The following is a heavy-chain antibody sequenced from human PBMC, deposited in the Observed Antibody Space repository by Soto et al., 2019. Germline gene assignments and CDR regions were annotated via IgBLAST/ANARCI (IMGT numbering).Heavy chain of an antibody. J-gene: IGHJ4*02. CDR1: GYKFTDYY. D-gene: IGHD3-22*01. CDR2: INPNSGDT. CDR3: AIPSNSGYYYHFDN. Sequence: QVQLVQSGAEVKKPGASVKVSCKASGYKFTDYYIHWLRQAPGQGPEWMGWINPNSGDTNYVQNFQGWVNMTSDTSISTAYMELSRLRSDDTAVYYCAIPSNSGYYYHFDNWGQGTLVTVSS. V-gene: IGHV1-2*04.